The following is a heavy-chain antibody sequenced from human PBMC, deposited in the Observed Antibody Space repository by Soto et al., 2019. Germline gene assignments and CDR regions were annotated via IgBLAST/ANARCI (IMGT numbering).Heavy chain of an antibody. CDR3: ARARCSSGQCYYFDY. J-gene: IGHJ4*02. CDR1: GFTFSSYN. CDR2: ISRSGDRT. Sequence: EVQLVESGEGLVQPGGSLRLSCAASGFTFSSYNIHWIRQAPGKGLEFVSAISRSGDRTYYADSVKGRFTITRDNSKNTVWLQMGSLRAEDMAVYSCARARCSSGQCYYFDYWGGGALVSVSS. V-gene: IGHV3-64*02. D-gene: IGHD2-15*01.